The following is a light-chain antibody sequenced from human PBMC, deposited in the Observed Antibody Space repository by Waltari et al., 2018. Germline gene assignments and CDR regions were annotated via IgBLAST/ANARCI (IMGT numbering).Light chain of an antibody. CDR1: SSDVGTYNL. Sequence: QSALTQPASVSGSPGQSITISCTGTSSDVGTYNLVSWYQHHPGKAPKLMIYEDSKRPSGVSYRFSGSKSGNTASLTISGLQTDDEADYYCCSYAGSSTVVFGGGTKLTVL. V-gene: IGLV2-23*01. CDR3: CSYAGSSTVV. CDR2: EDS. J-gene: IGLJ2*01.